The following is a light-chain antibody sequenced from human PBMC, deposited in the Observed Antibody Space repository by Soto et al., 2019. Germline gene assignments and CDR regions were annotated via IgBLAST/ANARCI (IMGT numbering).Light chain of an antibody. J-gene: IGLJ2*01. CDR1: SGDIGDYKY. CDR3: SSYTSTNFVR. V-gene: IGLV2-14*03. Sequence: QSALTQPASVSGAPGQSITISCTGSSGDIGDYKYVSWYKQHPGKAPKLMIYDVSNRPSGVSNLFSGSKSGNTASLTISGLQAEDEADYYFSSYTSTNFVRFGGWPKLTVL. CDR2: DVS.